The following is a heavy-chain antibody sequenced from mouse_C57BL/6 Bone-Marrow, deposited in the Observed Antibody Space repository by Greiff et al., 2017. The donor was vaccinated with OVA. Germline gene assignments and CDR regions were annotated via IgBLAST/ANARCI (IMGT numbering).Heavy chain of an antibody. CDR3: ARGLYYYDSSYGAMDY. Sequence: EVKVVEPGGGLVKPGGSLKLSCAASGFTFSDYGMHWVRQAPEKGLEWVAYISSGSSTIYYADTVKGRFTITRDNAKNTLFLQMTSLRSEDTAMYYCARGLYYYDSSYGAMDYWGQGTSVTVSS. D-gene: IGHD1-1*01. V-gene: IGHV5-17*01. CDR2: ISSGSSTI. J-gene: IGHJ4*01. CDR1: GFTFSDYG.